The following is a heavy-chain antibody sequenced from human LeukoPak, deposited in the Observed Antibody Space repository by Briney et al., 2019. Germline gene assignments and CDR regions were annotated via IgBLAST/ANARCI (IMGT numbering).Heavy chain of an antibody. CDR1: GDSVSRSDSY. Sequence: SETLSLTCSVSGDSVSRSDSYWDWIRQPPGKGLEWIGTIYHSGRTYYSPSLKSRVAMSVDPSNNQFSLNLRSVTAADTAVYYCARRRYYDGSGYLEWGQGTLLSVSS. CDR2: IYHSGRT. CDR3: ARRRYYDGSGYLE. D-gene: IGHD3-22*01. J-gene: IGHJ1*01. V-gene: IGHV4-39*01.